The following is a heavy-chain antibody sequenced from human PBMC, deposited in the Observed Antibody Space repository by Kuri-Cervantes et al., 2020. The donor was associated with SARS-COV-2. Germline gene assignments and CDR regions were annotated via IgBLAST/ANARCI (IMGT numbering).Heavy chain of an antibody. J-gene: IGHJ5*02. CDR1: GGSFSGYY. Sequence: SETLSLTCAVYGGSFSGYYWSWIRQPPGKGLEWIGEINHSGSTYYNPSLKSRVTISVDTSKNQFSLKLSSVTAADTAVYYCAMGYSSSSANWFDPWGQGTLVTVSS. CDR2: INHSGST. D-gene: IGHD6-6*01. CDR3: AMGYSSSSANWFDP. V-gene: IGHV4-34*01.